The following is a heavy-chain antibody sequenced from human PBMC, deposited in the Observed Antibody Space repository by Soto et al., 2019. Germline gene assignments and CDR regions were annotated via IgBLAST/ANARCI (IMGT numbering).Heavy chain of an antibody. J-gene: IGHJ6*02. CDR3: ARSVVAGTAGSYYYYYYGMDV. D-gene: IGHD6-19*01. CDR2: IYSGGST. V-gene: IGHV3-53*01. Sequence: GGSLRLSCAASGFTVSSNYMSWVRQAPGKGLEWVSVIYSGGSTYYADSVKGRFTISRDNSKNTLYLQMNSLRAEDTAVYYCARSVVAGTAGSYYYYYYGMDVWGQGTTVTVSS. CDR1: GFTVSSNY.